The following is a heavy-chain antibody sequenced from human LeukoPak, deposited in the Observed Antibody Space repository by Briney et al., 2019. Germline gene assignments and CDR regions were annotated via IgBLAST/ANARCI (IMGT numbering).Heavy chain of an antibody. CDR3: VRERSSASAGEYNWFYP. D-gene: IGHD3-10*01. CDR1: GFTFSSYA. CDR2: IWFDGSAK. Sequence: GRTLRLSCAASGFTFSSYAMHWVRQAPGKGLEWVAVIWFDGSAKYNGDSVKGRFTISRDNAKNKVFLQMNRLRAEDTALYYCVRERSSASAGEYNWFYPWGQGTLVTVSS. J-gene: IGHJ5*02. V-gene: IGHV3-33*01.